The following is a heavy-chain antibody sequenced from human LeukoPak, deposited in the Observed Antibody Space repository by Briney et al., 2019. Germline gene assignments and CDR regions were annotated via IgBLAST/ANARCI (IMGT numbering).Heavy chain of an antibody. Sequence: PGGSLRLSCAASGFTFSSYSMNWVRQAPGKGLEWVSSISSSSSYIYYADSVKGRFTISRDNAKNSLCLQMNSLRAEDTAVYYCASTFGADAFDIWGQGTMVTVSS. CDR3: ASTFGADAFDI. J-gene: IGHJ3*02. CDR1: GFTFSSYS. CDR2: ISSSSSYI. V-gene: IGHV3-21*01. D-gene: IGHD2/OR15-2a*01.